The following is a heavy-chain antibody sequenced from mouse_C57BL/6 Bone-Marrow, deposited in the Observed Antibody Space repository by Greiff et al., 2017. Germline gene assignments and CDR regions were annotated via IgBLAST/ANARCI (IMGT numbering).Heavy chain of an antibody. D-gene: IGHD1-1*01. Sequence: QVQLQQPGAELVKPGASVKLSCKASGYTFTSYWMHWVKQRPGQGLEWIGMIHPNSGSTNYNEKFKSKATLTVDKSSSTAYMQLSSLTSEDSAVYYCARAECWGFITTVVPHYYAMDYWGQGTSVTVSS. J-gene: IGHJ4*01. CDR2: IHPNSGST. V-gene: IGHV1-64*01. CDR1: GYTFTSYW. CDR3: ARAECWGFITTVVPHYYAMDY.